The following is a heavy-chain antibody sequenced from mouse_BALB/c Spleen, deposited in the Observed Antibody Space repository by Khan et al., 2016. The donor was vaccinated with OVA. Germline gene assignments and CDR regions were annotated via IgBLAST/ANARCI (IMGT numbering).Heavy chain of an antibody. V-gene: IGHV5-4*02. CDR1: GFTFSDYY. Sequence: EVELVESGGGLVKPGGSLKLSCAASGFTFSDYYMYWICQTPEKRLEWVATISDGSTYTYYPDSVMGRFTISRDNAKNSLYLQMSSLQSEDTAIYYCARGHYGDPFSYWGQGTLVTVSA. CDR2: ISDGSTYT. D-gene: IGHD2-13*01. CDR3: ARGHYGDPFSY. J-gene: IGHJ3*01.